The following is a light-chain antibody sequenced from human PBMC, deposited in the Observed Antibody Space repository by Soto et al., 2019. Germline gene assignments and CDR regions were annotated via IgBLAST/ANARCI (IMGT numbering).Light chain of an antibody. V-gene: IGLV2-8*01. CDR1: SSDVGGYNY. Sequence: LTQPPSASGSPGQSVSVSCTGTSSDVGGYNYVSWYQQHPGKAPRLLIYEVTQRPSGVPDRFSGSKSGNTASLTVSGLQAEDEADYYCSSYAGSSNYVFGTGTKVTVL. CDR3: SSYAGSSNYV. CDR2: EVT. J-gene: IGLJ1*01.